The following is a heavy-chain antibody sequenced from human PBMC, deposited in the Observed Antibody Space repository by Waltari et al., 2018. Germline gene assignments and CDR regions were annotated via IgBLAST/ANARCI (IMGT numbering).Heavy chain of an antibody. D-gene: IGHD1-26*01. CDR2: IYYSGST. Sequence: QVQLQESGPGLVKPSETLSLTCTVSGGSISSHYWSWIRQPPGKGLEWIGYIYYSGSTNYNPSLKSRVTISVDTSKNQFSLKLSSVTAADTAVYYCARGTSGSEYGMDVWGQGTTVTVSS. J-gene: IGHJ6*02. V-gene: IGHV4-59*11. CDR1: GGSISSHY. CDR3: ARGTSGSEYGMDV.